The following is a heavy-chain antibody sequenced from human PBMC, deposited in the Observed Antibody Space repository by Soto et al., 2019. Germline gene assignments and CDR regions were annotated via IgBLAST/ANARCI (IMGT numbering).Heavy chain of an antibody. Sequence: QVQLGESGGGLVKPGGSLRLYCAASGIVFSDYMSWVRQAPGKGLEWLSYISGSGRTIYSADSVKGRFTISRDNATNSLYLQMNNVRTEDTAVYYCARLPFPWGWFDPWGQGTLVTVSS. D-gene: IGHD3-16*01. J-gene: IGHJ5*02. CDR3: ARLPFPWGWFDP. V-gene: IGHV3-11*01. CDR1: GIVFSDY. CDR2: ISGSGRTI.